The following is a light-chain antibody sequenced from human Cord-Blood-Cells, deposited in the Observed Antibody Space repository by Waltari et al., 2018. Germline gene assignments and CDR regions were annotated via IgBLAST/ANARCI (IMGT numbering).Light chain of an antibody. CDR3: QAWDSSAEV. J-gene: IGLJ3*02. CDR2: QDS. CDR1: NLGDKY. V-gene: IGLV3-1*01. Sequence: SYELTQPPSVSASPGQTASITCSGDNLGDKYACWYQQKPGQSPVLVLYQDSKRPSGIPERFSGSNSGNTATLTISGTQGMDEADYYGQAWDSSAEVFGGGTKLTVL.